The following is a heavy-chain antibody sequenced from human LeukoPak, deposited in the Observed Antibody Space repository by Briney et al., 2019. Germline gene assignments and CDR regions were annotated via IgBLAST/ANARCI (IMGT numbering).Heavy chain of an antibody. CDR3: ARSLIVVVVAATHSEY. CDR1: GYTFTGYY. Sequence: GASVKVSCKASGYTFTGYYMHWVRQAPGQGLEWMGWINPNSGGTNYAQKFQGRVTMTRDTSISTAYMELSRLRSDDTAVYYCARSLIVVVVAATHSEYWGQGTLVTVSS. D-gene: IGHD2-15*01. J-gene: IGHJ4*02. V-gene: IGHV1-2*02. CDR2: INPNSGGT.